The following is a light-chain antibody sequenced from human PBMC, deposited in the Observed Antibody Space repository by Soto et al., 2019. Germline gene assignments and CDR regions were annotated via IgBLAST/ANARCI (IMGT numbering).Light chain of an antibody. Sequence: EIVLTQSPGTLSLSTGERATLSCRASQSVNTNYLAWYQQKSGQAPRLLIYGASSRATGIPDRFSGSGSGTDFTLTISRLEPEDFAAYFCQQYGSSPITFGQGTRLEIK. J-gene: IGKJ5*01. V-gene: IGKV3-20*01. CDR1: QSVNTNY. CDR2: GAS. CDR3: QQYGSSPIT.